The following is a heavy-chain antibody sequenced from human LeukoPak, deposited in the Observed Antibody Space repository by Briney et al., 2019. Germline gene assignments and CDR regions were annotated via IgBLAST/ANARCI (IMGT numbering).Heavy chain of an antibody. CDR1: GFSFTNFW. J-gene: IGHJ4*02. CDR2: IHPEGNEK. V-gene: IGHV3-7*01. D-gene: IGHD4-17*01. CDR3: ARRLNNGDYGNDY. Sequence: GGSLRLSCAVSGFSFTNFWMSWVRQAPGRGLEWVANIHPEGNEKYHVESVKGRFTISRDNTKNLLFLQMNGLRVEDTAVYYCARRLNNGDYGNDYWGQGTLVTVSS.